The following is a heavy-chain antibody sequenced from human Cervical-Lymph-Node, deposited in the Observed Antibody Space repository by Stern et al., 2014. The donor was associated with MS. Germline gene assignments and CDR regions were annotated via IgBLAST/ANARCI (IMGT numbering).Heavy chain of an antibody. D-gene: IGHD2-8*01. CDR3: ARAQEFSNVVANY. Sequence: QEQLVPYGAEVKKPGASMRISCKASGYTFTNYFLHLVRKAPRQRPEWMGIINPTTGRTSYAQRFQVRVTMTRDTSTNTAYLDLSSLRSEDTAVYFCARAQEFSNVVANYWGQGTLVTVSS. CDR1: GYTFTNYF. J-gene: IGHJ4*02. CDR2: INPTTGRT. V-gene: IGHV1-46*03.